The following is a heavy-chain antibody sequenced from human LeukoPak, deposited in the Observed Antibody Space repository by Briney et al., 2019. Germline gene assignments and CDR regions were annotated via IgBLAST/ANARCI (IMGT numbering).Heavy chain of an antibody. V-gene: IGHV3-23*01. CDR2: LTSSGDDT. Sequence: GGSLRVSCAASGFTFSNYAMTWVRQAPGKGLEWVSSLTSSGDDTYYSDSVKGRFTISRDNSRNTLYLHMNSLRAEDTAVYYCAKGNSYYYFDYWGQGILVTVSS. D-gene: IGHD4-11*01. CDR1: GFTFSNYA. J-gene: IGHJ4*02. CDR3: AKGNSYYYFDY.